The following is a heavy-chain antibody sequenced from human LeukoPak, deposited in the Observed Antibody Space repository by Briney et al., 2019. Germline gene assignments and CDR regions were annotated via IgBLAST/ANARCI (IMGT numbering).Heavy chain of an antibody. Sequence: ASVKVSCKASGYTFTGYYMHWVRQAPGQGLEWMGWINTNTGNPTYAQGFTGRFVFSLDTSVSTAYLQISSLKAEDTAVYYCARTYGSGIGYWFDPWGQGTLVTVSS. CDR2: INTNTGNP. CDR1: GYTFTGYY. V-gene: IGHV7-4-1*02. J-gene: IGHJ5*02. D-gene: IGHD3-10*01. CDR3: ARTYGSGIGYWFDP.